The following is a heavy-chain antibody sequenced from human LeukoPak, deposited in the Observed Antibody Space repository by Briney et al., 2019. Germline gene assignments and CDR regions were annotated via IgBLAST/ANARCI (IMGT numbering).Heavy chain of an antibody. Sequence: PGGSLRLSCAVSGFTFSDFYMSWIRQAPGKGLEWVSYISRSDSTKYYADSVKGRFTISRDNAKNSLYLQMNSLRAEDTAVYYCARDPSSSSWYDYYYYYMDVWGKGTTVTISS. CDR2: ISRSDSTK. CDR3: ARDPSSSSWYDYYYYYMDV. V-gene: IGHV3-11*01. J-gene: IGHJ6*03. D-gene: IGHD6-13*01. CDR1: GFTFSDFY.